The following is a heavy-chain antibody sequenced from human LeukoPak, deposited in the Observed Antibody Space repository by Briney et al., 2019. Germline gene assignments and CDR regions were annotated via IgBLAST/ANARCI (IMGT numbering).Heavy chain of an antibody. CDR3: IRDEALWRLDY. CDR2: IDERGSNA. Sequence: GGSLRLSCAASGFTFSNHWMHWVRQAPGKGLVWVSRIDERGSNAMYADSVKGRFSISKDNAKNTVNLQMNSLRADDTGVYYCIRDEALWRLDYWGQGTLVTVSS. V-gene: IGHV3-74*03. D-gene: IGHD2-21*01. CDR1: GFTFSNHW. J-gene: IGHJ4*02.